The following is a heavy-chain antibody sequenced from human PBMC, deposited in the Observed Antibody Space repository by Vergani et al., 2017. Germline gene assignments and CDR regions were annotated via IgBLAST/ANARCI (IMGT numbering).Heavy chain of an antibody. J-gene: IGHJ5*02. CDR1: FDSIRNLY. CDR2: IHYSENT. V-gene: IGHV4-59*11. Sequence: VQLQELGPGLVKSSETLSLTCSVSFDSIRNLYCNWFRQPPGKGLEWIGSIHYSENTNYNPSLKTRVTISVDTSKNQFSLTLTSVTAADTAVYYCASDTHSGQRADRWGQGILVTVTS. CDR3: ASDTHSGQRADR. D-gene: IGHD6-19*01.